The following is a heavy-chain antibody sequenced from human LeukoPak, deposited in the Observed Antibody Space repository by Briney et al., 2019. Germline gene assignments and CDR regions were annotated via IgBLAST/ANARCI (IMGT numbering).Heavy chain of an antibody. CDR1: GFTFNTYG. V-gene: IGHV3-23*01. Sequence: PGGSLRLSCAASGFTFNTYGMSWVRHSPGKGLEWVSAISGSATGYMTNYADSVKGRFTISRDNDKNTLYLQMSSLRVEDTALYYCARGFRNGPFDCWGQGTLVTVSS. D-gene: IGHD2-8*01. CDR2: ISGSATGYMT. J-gene: IGHJ4*02. CDR3: ARGFRNGPFDC.